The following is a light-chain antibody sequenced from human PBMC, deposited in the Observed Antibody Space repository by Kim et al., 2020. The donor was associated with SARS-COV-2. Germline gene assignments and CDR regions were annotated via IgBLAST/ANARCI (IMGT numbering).Light chain of an antibody. CDR1: RLRNYY. CDR3: NSRDSSTNHLV. Sequence: ALGQTVRITCQGDRLRNYYANWYQQKPGQAPVVVIYGKNNRLSGIPDRFSGSNSGSTASLTITGAQAEDEADYYCNSRDSSTNHLVFGGGTQLNVL. V-gene: IGLV3-19*01. CDR2: GKN. J-gene: IGLJ2*01.